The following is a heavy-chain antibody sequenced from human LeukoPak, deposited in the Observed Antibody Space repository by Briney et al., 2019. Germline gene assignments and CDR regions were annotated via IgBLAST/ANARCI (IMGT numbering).Heavy chain of an antibody. Sequence: ASVKVSCKASGYTFTVYYMHWVRQAPGQGLEWMGWINPNSGGTNYAQKFQGRVTMTRDTSISTAYMELSRLRSDDTAVYYCAKDELWFGEGYYYMDVWGKGTTVTVSS. CDR3: AKDELWFGEGYYYMDV. D-gene: IGHD3-10*01. V-gene: IGHV1-2*02. CDR1: GYTFTVYY. CDR2: INPNSGGT. J-gene: IGHJ6*03.